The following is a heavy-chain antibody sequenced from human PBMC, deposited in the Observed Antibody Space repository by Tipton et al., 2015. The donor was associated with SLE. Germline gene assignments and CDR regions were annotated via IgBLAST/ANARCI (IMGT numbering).Heavy chain of an antibody. CDR2: INHSGST. V-gene: IGHV4-34*01. D-gene: IGHD5-12*01. Sequence: TLSLTCAVYGGSFSGYYYSWIRQPPGKGLESIGEINHSGSTDYNPSLKSRVTISVDTSKNQFSLQMSSVTAADTAVYYCARRAQSGYDSSFRRWGQGTLVTVSS. CDR3: ARRAQSGYDSSFRR. J-gene: IGHJ1*01. CDR1: GGSFSGYY.